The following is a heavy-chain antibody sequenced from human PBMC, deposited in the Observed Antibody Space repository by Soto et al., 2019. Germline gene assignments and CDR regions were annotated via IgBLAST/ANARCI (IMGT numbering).Heavy chain of an antibody. Sequence: EASVKVSCKASGGTFSSYAISWVRQAPGQGLEWMGGIIPIFGTANYAQKFQGRVTITRDTSASTAYMELSSLRSEDTAVYYCARAVAVAADFDYWGQGTLVTVSS. D-gene: IGHD6-19*01. J-gene: IGHJ4*02. CDR1: GGTFSSYA. CDR2: IIPIFGTA. V-gene: IGHV1-69*05. CDR3: ARAVAVAADFDY.